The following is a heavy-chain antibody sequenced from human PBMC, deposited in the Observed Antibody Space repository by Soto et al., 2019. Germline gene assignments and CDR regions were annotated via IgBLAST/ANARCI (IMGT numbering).Heavy chain of an antibody. Sequence: SETLSLTCAVSWGSISSGGYSWSWIRQPPGKGLEWIGYIYHSGSTYYNPSLKSRVTISVDRSKNQFSLKLSSVTAADTAVYYCARVPDRWGQGTLVTVSS. J-gene: IGHJ5*02. D-gene: IGHD2-2*01. CDR3: ARVPDR. CDR1: WGSISSGGYS. CDR2: IYHSGST. V-gene: IGHV4-30-2*01.